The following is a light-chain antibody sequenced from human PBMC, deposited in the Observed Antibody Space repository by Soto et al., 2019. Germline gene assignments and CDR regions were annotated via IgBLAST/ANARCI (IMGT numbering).Light chain of an antibody. V-gene: IGKV3-15*01. J-gene: IGKJ5*01. Sequence: EIVITQSPVTLSVSPGERATLSCRASQNIRTNVGWYQQRPGQAPRLLIYGASTRATGIPGRFSGSGSGTEFTLTISSQQSEDSAVYYCQQYNSWTTITFGQGTRLEIK. CDR3: QQYNSWTTIT. CDR2: GAS. CDR1: QNIRTN.